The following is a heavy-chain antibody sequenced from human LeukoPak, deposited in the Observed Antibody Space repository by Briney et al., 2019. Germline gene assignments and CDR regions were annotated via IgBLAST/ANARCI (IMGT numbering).Heavy chain of an antibody. CDR1: GGSISSGSYY. J-gene: IGHJ4*02. CDR2: IYTSGGT. CDR3: ARGSPVSSSYSYFDY. Sequence: NPSETLSLTCTVSGGSISSGSYYWSWIRQPAGKGLEWIGRIYTSGGTNYNPSLKSRVTISVDTSKNQFSLKLSSVTAADTAVYYCARGSPVSSSYSYFDYWGQGTLSPSPQ. D-gene: IGHD6-6*01. V-gene: IGHV4-61*02.